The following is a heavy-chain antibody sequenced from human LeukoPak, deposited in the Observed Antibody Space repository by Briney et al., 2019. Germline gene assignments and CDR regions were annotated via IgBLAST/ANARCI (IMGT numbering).Heavy chain of an antibody. V-gene: IGHV3-21*01. CDR2: ISSSSSSI. D-gene: IGHD7-27*01. CDR1: GFTFSSYS. Sequence: GGSLRLSCAASGFTFSSYSMNWVRQAPGKGLEWVSSISSSSSSIYYAVSLKGRFTISRHNAKNSLYLQMNSLRAEDTAVYYCARDQLGIEDYWGQGTLVTVSS. CDR3: ARDQLGIEDY. J-gene: IGHJ4*02.